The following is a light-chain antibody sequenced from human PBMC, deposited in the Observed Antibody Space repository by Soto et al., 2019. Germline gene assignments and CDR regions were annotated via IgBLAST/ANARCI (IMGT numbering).Light chain of an antibody. CDR3: SSYASNNAQL. CDR1: SSDIGRYNY. CDR2: DVS. Sequence: QSALTQPASVSGTPGQSITVSCIGTSSDIGRYNYVSWYQQHPGRAPKLIIRDVSSRPSGVPARFSGSKSGSSASLTISGLQVEDEAYYFCSSYASNNAQLFGGGTKLTVL. J-gene: IGLJ2*01. V-gene: IGLV2-14*03.